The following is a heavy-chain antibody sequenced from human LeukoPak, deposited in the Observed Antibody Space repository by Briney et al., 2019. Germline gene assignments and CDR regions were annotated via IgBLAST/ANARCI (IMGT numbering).Heavy chain of an antibody. CDR1: GFTVSSNY. CDR2: IYSGGST. V-gene: IGHV3-53*01. Sequence: PGGSLRLSCAASGFTVSSNYMSWVRQAPGKGLEWVSVIYSGGSTYYADSVKGRITISRDNSKNTLYLQMNSLRAEDTAVYYCARSPIDYDSSGTLFDYWGQGTLVTVSS. CDR3: ARSPIDYDSSGTLFDY. D-gene: IGHD3-22*01. J-gene: IGHJ4*02.